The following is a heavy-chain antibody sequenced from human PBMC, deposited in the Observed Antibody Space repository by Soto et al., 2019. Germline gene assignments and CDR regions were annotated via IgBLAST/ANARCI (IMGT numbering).Heavy chain of an antibody. CDR1: GFTFNTYA. V-gene: IGHV3-23*01. Sequence: EVQLLESGGNLVQPGGSLRLSCAASGFTFNTYAMTWVRQAPGKGLEWVSAISGRGGSTYYADSVKGRFTIARDNSENTVYLQKNSLRAEDTAVYYCAKGVNYYDSSGYYSYYYNGMDVWGQGTTVTVSS. CDR2: ISGRGGST. J-gene: IGHJ6*02. D-gene: IGHD3-22*01. CDR3: AKGVNYYDSSGYYSYYYNGMDV.